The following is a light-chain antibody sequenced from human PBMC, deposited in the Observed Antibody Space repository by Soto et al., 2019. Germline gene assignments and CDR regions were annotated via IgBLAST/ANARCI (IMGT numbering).Light chain of an antibody. CDR2: GAS. Sequence: AIRMTQSPSSLSASTGDRVTITCRASQDISSYLAWYQQKPGKAPKLLIFGASTLQSGVPSRFSGSGSGTDFTLTISCLQSEDFATYYFQQYYSYPPFTFGGGTKVEIK. J-gene: IGKJ4*01. V-gene: IGKV1-8*01. CDR3: QQYYSYPPFT. CDR1: QDISSY.